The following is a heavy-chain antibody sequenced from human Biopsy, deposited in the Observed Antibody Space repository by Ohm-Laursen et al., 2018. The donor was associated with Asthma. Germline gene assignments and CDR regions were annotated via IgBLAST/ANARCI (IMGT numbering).Heavy chain of an antibody. J-gene: IGHJ4*02. Sequence: SLRLSCTASGFAVSRDYMFWVRQAPGKGLEWVSVIYSGGTSHTAGSVRGRFTISRDYSKNTLYLQMHSLRAEDTAVYYCARGDSSNRSHYYFDYWGQGTLVTVSP. CDR2: IYSGGTS. CDR3: ARGDSSNRSHYYFDY. V-gene: IGHV3-53*01. D-gene: IGHD3-22*01. CDR1: GFAVSRDY.